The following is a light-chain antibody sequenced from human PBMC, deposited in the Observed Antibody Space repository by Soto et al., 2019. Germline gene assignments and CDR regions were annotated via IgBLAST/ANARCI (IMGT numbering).Light chain of an antibody. V-gene: IGKV1-5*03. CDR2: KAS. CDR1: QSISSW. Sequence: DIQMTQSPSTLSASVGDRVTITCRASQSISSWLAWYQQKPGKAPKLLIYKASSLESGVPSRFSGSGSGTDFTLTISSLEPEDFAVYYCQQRSNWPPWTFGQGTKVDI. CDR3: QQRSNWPPWT. J-gene: IGKJ1*01.